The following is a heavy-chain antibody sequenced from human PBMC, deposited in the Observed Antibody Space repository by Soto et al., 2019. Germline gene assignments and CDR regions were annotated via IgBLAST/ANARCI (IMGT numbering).Heavy chain of an antibody. Sequence: ASVKVSCKASGYTFTSYYMHWVRQAPGQGLERMGIINPSGGSTSYAQKFQGRVNMTRDTSTSTVYMELSSLRSEDTAVYYCARVDAITIFGVVTRRGYYYGMDVWGQGTTVTVSS. CDR3: ARVDAITIFGVVTRRGYYYGMDV. J-gene: IGHJ6*02. CDR1: GYTFTSYY. V-gene: IGHV1-46*01. D-gene: IGHD3-3*01. CDR2: INPSGGST.